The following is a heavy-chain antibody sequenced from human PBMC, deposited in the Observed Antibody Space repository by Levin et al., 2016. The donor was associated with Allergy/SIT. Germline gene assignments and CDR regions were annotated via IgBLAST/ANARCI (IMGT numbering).Heavy chain of an antibody. CDR3: ARDSTASTQNGNYGMDV. CDR1: GFTFSSYW. J-gene: IGHJ6*02. V-gene: IGHV3-7*01. D-gene: IGHD2-2*01. CDR2: IKQDGSEK. Sequence: GESLKISCAASGFTFSSYWMSWVRQAPGKGLEWVANIKQDGSEKYYVDSVKGRFTISRDNAKNSLYLQMNSLRAEDTAVYYCARDSTASTQNGNYGMDVWGQGTTVTVSS.